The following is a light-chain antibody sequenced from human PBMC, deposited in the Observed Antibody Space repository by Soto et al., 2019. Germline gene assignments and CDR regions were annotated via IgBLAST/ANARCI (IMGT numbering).Light chain of an antibody. J-gene: IGKJ1*01. CDR1: QRVSNNF. CDR3: QQYGVSPGT. CDR2: GAS. Sequence: EIVLTQSPGTLSLSPGERATLSCRASQRVSNNFLAWFQQKPGQAPRLLIFGASSRDVDIPARFSGTGSGTDFTLTISRLEPEDFAVYYCQQYGVSPGTFGQGTTVEI. V-gene: IGKV3-20*01.